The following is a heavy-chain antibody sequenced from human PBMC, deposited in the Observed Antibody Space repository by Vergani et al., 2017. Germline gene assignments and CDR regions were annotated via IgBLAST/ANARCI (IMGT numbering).Heavy chain of an antibody. V-gene: IGHV4-38-2*01. J-gene: IGHJ4*02. Sequence: QVQLQESGPRLVKPSETLSLTCAVSGYSISSGYYWGWIRQPPGKGLEWSGSIYHSGSTYYNPSLKSRVTISVDTSKNQFSLKLSSVTAADTAVYYCARRDWYAKQYDYWGQGTLVTVSS. D-gene: IGHD3/OR15-3a*01. CDR2: IYHSGST. CDR1: GYSISSGYY. CDR3: ARRDWYAKQYDY.